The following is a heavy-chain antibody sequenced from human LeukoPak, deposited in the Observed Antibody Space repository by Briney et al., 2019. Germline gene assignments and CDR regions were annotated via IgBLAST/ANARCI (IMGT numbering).Heavy chain of an antibody. CDR3: ARDQGSWYANWFDP. CDR1: GDTFSRYA. Sequence: ASVKVSCKGSGDTFSRYAISWVRQAPGQGLEWMGGIIPIFDRANYAQNSQGRVTITAEESTSKAYRELSNLRSEDTAVYYCARDQGSWYANWFDPWGQGTLVTVSS. J-gene: IGHJ5*02. D-gene: IGHD6-13*01. V-gene: IGHV1-69*13. CDR2: IIPIFDRA.